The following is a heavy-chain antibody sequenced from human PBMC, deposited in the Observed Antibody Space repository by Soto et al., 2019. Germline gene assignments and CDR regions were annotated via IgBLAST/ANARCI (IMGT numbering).Heavy chain of an antibody. Sequence: SETLSLTCTVSGGSISSYYWSWIRQPPGKGLEWIGYIYYSGSTNYNPSLKSRVTISVDTSKNQFSLKLSSVTAADTAVYYCARDRATVDVLIPWFDPWGQGTLVTVSS. CDR3: ARDRATVDVLIPWFDP. V-gene: IGHV4-59*01. J-gene: IGHJ5*02. CDR2: IYYSGST. D-gene: IGHD4-17*01. CDR1: GGSISSYY.